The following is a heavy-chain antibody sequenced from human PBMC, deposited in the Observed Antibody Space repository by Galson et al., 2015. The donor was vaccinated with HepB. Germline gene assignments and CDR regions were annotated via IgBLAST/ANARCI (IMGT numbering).Heavy chain of an antibody. D-gene: IGHD3-22*01. CDR2: VYYTGST. CDR3: ARGYYDSRGYSNTFDV. Sequence: LSLTCTVSGASITSSYWSWIRLPPEKGLEWIGYVYYTGSTNYNPSLNSRVTISVDTSKNQISLKLNSVTAEDTAVYYCARGYYDSRGYSNTFDVWGQGTMVTVSS. J-gene: IGHJ3*01. V-gene: IGHV4-59*01. CDR1: GASITSSY.